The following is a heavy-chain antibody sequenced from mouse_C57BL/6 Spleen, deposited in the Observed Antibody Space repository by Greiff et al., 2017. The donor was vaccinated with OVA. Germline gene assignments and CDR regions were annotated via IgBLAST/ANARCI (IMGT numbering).Heavy chain of an antibody. CDR3: ARGRVYDGYFAWFAY. Sequence: QVQLQQSGAELMKPGASVKLSCKATGYTFTGYWIEWVKQRPGHGLEWIGEILPGSGSTNYNEKFKGKATFTADTSSNTAYMQLSSPTTEDSAIYYCARGRVYDGYFAWFAYWGQGTLVTVSA. CDR1: GYTFTGYW. J-gene: IGHJ3*01. CDR2: ILPGSGST. D-gene: IGHD2-3*01. V-gene: IGHV1-9*01.